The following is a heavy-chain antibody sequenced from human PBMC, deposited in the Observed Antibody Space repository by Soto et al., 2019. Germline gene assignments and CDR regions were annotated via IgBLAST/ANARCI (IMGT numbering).Heavy chain of an antibody. V-gene: IGHV5-10-1*01. CDR1: GYSFPSYW. CDR2: IDPSNSYT. J-gene: IGHJ4*02. CDR3: ASRNTGAGGMPLGHFDI. D-gene: IGHD1-1*01. Sequence: GESLKISCEGFGYSFPSYWIAWVRQMPGKILEWMGRIDPSNSYTNYSPSFQGHVTNTADKSTSTVYMELDNLTSEDTAVYFCASRNTGAGGMPLGHFDIWGQGTLVTVSS.